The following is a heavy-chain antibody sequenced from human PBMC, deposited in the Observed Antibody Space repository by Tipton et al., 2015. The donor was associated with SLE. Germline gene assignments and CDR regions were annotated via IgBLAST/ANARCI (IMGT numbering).Heavy chain of an antibody. J-gene: IGHJ6*02. CDR3: ARGGPITMVQGVIITHLDYYGMDV. Sequence: TLSLTCTVSGGSISSGGYYWSWIRQHPGKGLEWIGYIYYSGSTYYNPSLKSRVTISVDTSKNQFSLKLSSVTAADTAVYYCARGGPITMVQGVIITHLDYYGMDVWGQGTTVTVPS. D-gene: IGHD3-10*01. CDR1: GGSISSGGYY. V-gene: IGHV4-31*03. CDR2: IYYSGST.